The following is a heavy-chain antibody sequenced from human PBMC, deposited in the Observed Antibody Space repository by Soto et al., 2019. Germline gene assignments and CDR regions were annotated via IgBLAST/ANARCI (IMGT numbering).Heavy chain of an antibody. D-gene: IGHD2-21*02. J-gene: IGHJ4*02. V-gene: IGHV1-46*01. CDR2: VNPSGGHT. CDR1: VDTFTDYY. CDR3: ARGGHVVVVTAALDY. Sequence: QVQLMQSGAEVKKPGASVKVSCKASVDTFTDYYIHWVRQAPGQGLEWMGTVNPSGGHTTYAQHFLGRVTMTRDTSTSTLYMELTSLTSDDTAIYCCARGGHVVVVTAALDYWGQGTLVTVSS.